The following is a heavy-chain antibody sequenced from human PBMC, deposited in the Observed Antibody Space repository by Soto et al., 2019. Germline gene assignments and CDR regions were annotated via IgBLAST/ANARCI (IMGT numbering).Heavy chain of an antibody. CDR1: GGSISSGGYY. CDR2: MYYSGST. J-gene: IGHJ4*02. D-gene: IGHD6-19*01. V-gene: IGHV4-31*03. Sequence: QVQLQESGPGLVKPSQTLSLTCTVSGGSISSGGYYWSWIRQHPGKGLEWIGYMYYSGSTYYNPSLKSRVTIPVDTSKNKFSLQLRSVNAADTAVYYAAKEEGNPGIAVGVGLGYCDYWGQGTLVTVSS. CDR3: AKEEGNPGIAVGVGLGYCDY.